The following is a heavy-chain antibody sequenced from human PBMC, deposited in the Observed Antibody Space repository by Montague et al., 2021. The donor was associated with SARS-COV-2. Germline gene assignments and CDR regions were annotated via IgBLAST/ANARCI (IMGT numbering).Heavy chain of an antibody. D-gene: IGHD6-13*01. J-gene: IGHJ6*02. CDR1: GLTFSSYE. CDR2: ISSSGSTI. CDR3: ASRKFSSSWYYYYGMDV. V-gene: IGHV3-48*03. Sequence: SLRLSCAASGLTFSSYEMNWVRQAPGKGLEWVSYISSSGSTIYYADSVKGRFTISRDNAKNPLYLQMNSLRAEDTAVYYCASRKFSSSWYYYYGMDVWGQGTTVTVSS.